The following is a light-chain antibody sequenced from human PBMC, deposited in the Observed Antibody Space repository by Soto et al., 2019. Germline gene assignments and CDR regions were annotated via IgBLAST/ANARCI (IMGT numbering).Light chain of an antibody. V-gene: IGKV3-20*01. J-gene: IGKJ1*01. CDR3: QQYGSSPPWT. Sequence: EIVLTQSPGTLYLSPRERATLSCRASQSVTSSYLAWYQQKPGQAPRLLIYGASRRATGIPDRFSGSGSRTDFTLTISRLEPEDFAVYYCQQYGSSPPWTFGQGTEVEIK. CDR1: QSVTSSY. CDR2: GAS.